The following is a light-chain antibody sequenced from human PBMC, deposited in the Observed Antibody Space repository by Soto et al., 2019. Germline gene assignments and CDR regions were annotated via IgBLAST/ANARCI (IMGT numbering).Light chain of an antibody. J-gene: IGLJ1*01. V-gene: IGLV2-14*01. Sequence: QSALTQPASVSGSPGQSITISCTGPSSDIGGYYLVSWYQQHPGKAPKLMLYEVSNRPSGVSNRFSASKSGNTASLTISGLQAEDEADYYCSSYTSSSSLYVFGTGTKLTVL. CDR2: EVS. CDR3: SSYTSSSSLYV. CDR1: SSDIGGYYL.